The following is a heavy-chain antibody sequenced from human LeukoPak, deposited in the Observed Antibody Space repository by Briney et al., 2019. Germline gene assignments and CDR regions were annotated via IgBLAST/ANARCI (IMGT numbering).Heavy chain of an antibody. Sequence: PSETLSLTCTVSGGLIRTYYWSWIRQPPGKGLEWMGYIYHSGNTDYNPSLKSRVTISVDSSKNQFSLKLSSVTAAGTAVYYCARDLGHFDYWGQGTLVTVSS. CDR3: ARDLGHFDY. J-gene: IGHJ4*02. CDR1: GGLIRTYY. CDR2: IYHSGNT. V-gene: IGHV4-59*01. D-gene: IGHD7-27*01.